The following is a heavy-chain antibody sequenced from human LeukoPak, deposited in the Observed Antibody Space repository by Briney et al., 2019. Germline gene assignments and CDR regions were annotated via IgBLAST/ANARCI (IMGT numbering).Heavy chain of an antibody. CDR1: GFTFSNAW. CDR2: ISINTDT. J-gene: IGHJ4*02. V-gene: IGHV3-69-1*01. D-gene: IGHD1-26*01. CDR3: AIAQSWDELFDS. Sequence: GGSLRLSCAASGFTFSNAWMSWVRQPPGKGLEWVSFISINTDTFYADSVRGRFTISRDSSKNTLFLQMNSLRDEDSAVYYCAIAQSWDELFDSWGQGTLVTVSS.